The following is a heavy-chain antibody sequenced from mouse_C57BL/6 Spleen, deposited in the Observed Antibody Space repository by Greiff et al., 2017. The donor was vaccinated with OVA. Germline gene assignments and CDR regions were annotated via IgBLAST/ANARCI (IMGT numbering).Heavy chain of an antibody. V-gene: IGHV7-3*01. J-gene: IGHJ2*01. Sequence: DVQLVESGGGLVQPGGSLSLSCAASGFTFTDYYMSWVRQPPGKALEWLGFIRNKANGYTTEYSASVKGRFTISRDNSQSILYLQMNALRAEDSATYCCARSYGNYFDYWGQGTTLTVSS. CDR1: GFTFTDYY. CDR2: IRNKANGYTT. CDR3: ARSYGNYFDY. D-gene: IGHD2-1*01.